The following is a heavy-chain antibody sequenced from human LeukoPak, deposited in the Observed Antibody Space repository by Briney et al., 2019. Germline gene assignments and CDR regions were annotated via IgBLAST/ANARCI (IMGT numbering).Heavy chain of an antibody. CDR2: TNPNSGVT. J-gene: IGHJ5*02. D-gene: IGHD5-12*01. V-gene: IGHV1-2*02. CDR3: ASDFVSPSGGYALCWFVP. CDR1: GYTFTVYY. Sequence: ASVKVSCKASGYTFTVYYMHWVRQAPGQGREWMVWTNPNSGVTNYAQTFQGRVTMARATSISTAYMELRRLRSDDPAVYSCASDFVSPSGGYALCWFVPWGQGPLVTVSS.